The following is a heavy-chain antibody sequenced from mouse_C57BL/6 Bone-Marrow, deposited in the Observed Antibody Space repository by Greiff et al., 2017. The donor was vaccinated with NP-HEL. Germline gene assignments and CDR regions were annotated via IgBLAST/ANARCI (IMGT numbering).Heavy chain of an antibody. D-gene: IGHD1-1*01. CDR3: ARHYYGSSLAWFAY. CDR2: INPYNGGT. V-gene: IGHV1-19*01. Sequence: VHVKQSGPVLVKPGASVKMSCKASGYTFTDYYMNWVKQSHGKSLEWIGVINPYNGGTSYNQKFKGKATLTVDKSSSTAYMELNSLTSEDSAVYYCARHYYGSSLAWFAYWGQGTLVTVSA. J-gene: IGHJ3*01. CDR1: GYTFTDYY.